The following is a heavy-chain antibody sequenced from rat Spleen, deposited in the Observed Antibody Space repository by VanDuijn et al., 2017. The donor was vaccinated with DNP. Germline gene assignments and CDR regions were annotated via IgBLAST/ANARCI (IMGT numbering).Heavy chain of an antibody. CDR1: GFTFSDYN. CDR2: ISYDGDNT. V-gene: IGHV5-7*01. J-gene: IGHJ2*01. Sequence: EVKLVESGGGLVQPGRSLKLSCAASGFTFSDYNMVWVRQAPKKGLEWVATISYDGDNTYYRDSVKGRFTISRDNAKSTLYLQRDGLRSEDTATYYCARPDYWGQGVMVTVSS. CDR3: ARPDY.